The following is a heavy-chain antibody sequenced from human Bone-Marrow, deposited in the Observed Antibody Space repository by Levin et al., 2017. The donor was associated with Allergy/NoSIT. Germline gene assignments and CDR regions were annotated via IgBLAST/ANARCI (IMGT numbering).Heavy chain of an antibody. D-gene: IGHD6-13*01. V-gene: IGHV3-23*01. Sequence: SCAASGFTFSSYAMSWVRQAPGKGLEWVSAISGSGGSTYYADSVKGRFTISRDNSKNTLYLQMNSLRAEDTAVYYCAKDRPRIAAAGKDGFDYWGQGTLVTVSS. J-gene: IGHJ4*02. CDR3: AKDRPRIAAAGKDGFDY. CDR2: ISGSGGST. CDR1: GFTFSSYA.